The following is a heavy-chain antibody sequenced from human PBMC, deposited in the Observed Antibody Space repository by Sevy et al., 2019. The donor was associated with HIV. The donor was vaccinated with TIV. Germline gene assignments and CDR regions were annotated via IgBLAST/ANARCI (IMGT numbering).Heavy chain of an antibody. V-gene: IGHV3-53*01. CDR1: GFPVSSSY. CDR2: LYSGSKT. D-gene: IGHD2-2*02. J-gene: IGHJ6*02. CDR3: ARDKNTFYYGMDV. Sequence: GGSLRLSCAASGFPVSSSYMNWVRQAPGKGLEWVSVLYSGSKTDYADSVKDRFTISRDNSKNTLYLQMNSLRAEDTAVYYCARDKNTFYYGMDVWGQGTTVTVSS.